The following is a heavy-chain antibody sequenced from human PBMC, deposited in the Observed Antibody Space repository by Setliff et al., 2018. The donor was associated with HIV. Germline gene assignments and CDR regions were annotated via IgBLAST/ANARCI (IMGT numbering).Heavy chain of an antibody. Sequence: ASVKVSCKASGYTFTSYGISWVRQAPGQGLEWMGWISPDNANTRISQRFRGSVTMTRDRSINTAYMEFSGLTSDDTAVYYCARQLSNSLDFWGQGALVTVSS. V-gene: IGHV1-18*01. CDR2: ISPDNANT. J-gene: IGHJ4*02. CDR3: ARQLSNSLDF. D-gene: IGHD7-27*01. CDR1: GYTFTSYG.